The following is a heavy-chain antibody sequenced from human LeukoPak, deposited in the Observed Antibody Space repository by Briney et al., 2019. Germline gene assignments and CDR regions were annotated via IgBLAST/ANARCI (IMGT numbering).Heavy chain of an antibody. J-gene: IGHJ4*02. CDR2: ISYDGSNK. V-gene: IGHV3-30-3*01. D-gene: IGHD6-13*01. CDR1: GFTFSSYA. CDR3: ASRDQAAAGTDY. Sequence: GGSLRLSCAASGFTFSSYAIHWVRQAPGKGLEWVAVISYDGSNKYYVDSVKGRFTISRDNSKNTLYLQMNSLRAEDTAVYYCASRDQAAAGTDYWGQGTLVTVSS.